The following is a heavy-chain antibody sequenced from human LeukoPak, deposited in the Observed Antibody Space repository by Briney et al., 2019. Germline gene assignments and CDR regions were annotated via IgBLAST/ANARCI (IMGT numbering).Heavy chain of an antibody. D-gene: IGHD2-15*01. CDR2: IYYSGST. CDR1: GGSISSSSYY. V-gene: IGHV4-39*01. Sequence: SETLSLTCTVSGGSISSSSYYWGWICQPAGKGLEWIGSIYYSGSTYYNPSLKSRVTISVDTSKNQFSLKLSSVTAADTAVYYCARTYCSGGSCYSFFDYWGQGTLVTVSS. CDR3: ARTYCSGGSCYSFFDY. J-gene: IGHJ4*02.